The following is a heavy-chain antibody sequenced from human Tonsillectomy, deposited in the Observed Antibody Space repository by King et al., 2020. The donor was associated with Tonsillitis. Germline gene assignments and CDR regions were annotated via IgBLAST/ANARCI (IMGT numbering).Heavy chain of an antibody. V-gene: IGHV1-69*12. J-gene: IGHJ3*02. D-gene: IGHD3-22*01. CDR1: GGTFSSYA. Sequence: QLVQSGAEVKKPGSSVKVSCKASGGTFSSYAISWVRQAPGQGLEWMGGIIPIFGTANYAQNFQGRVTITADESTSTAYMELSSLRSEDTAVYYCARPPYYDSSVGGAFDIWGQGTMVTVSS. CDR2: IIPIFGTA. CDR3: ARPPYYDSSVGGAFDI.